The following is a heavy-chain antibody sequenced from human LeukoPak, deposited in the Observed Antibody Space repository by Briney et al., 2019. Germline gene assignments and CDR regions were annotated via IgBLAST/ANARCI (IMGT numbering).Heavy chain of an antibody. D-gene: IGHD5/OR15-5a*01. J-gene: IGHJ4*02. CDR3: ARQKYLRGPDVEYFDY. V-gene: IGHV3-7*01. CDR1: GFTFSSYW. Sequence: GGSLRLSCAASGFTFSSYWMSWVRQAPGKGLEWVANIKQDGSEKYYVDSVEGRFTISRDNAKNSLYLQMNSLRAEDTAVYYCARQKYLRGPDVEYFDYWGQGTLVTVSS. CDR2: IKQDGSEK.